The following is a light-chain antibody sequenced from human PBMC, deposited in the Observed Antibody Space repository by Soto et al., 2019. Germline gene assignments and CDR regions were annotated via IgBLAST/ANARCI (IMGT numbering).Light chain of an antibody. J-gene: IGKJ1*01. CDR3: QQYHVYWT. CDR1: QSIVTW. Sequence: DIQMTQSPSTLSASVGDRVTITCRATQSIVTWLAWYQQKPGKAPKLLIYKASTLQTGVPSRFSGSGSGTEFTLTISSLQPDDFATYYCQQYHVYWTFGQGTRVEIK. V-gene: IGKV1-5*03. CDR2: KAS.